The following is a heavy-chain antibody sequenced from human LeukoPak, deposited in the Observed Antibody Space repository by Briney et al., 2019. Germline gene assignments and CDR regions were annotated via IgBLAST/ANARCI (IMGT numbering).Heavy chain of an antibody. CDR1: GFTFDDYA. V-gene: IGHV3-9*01. D-gene: IGHD1-26*01. CDR2: ISWNSGSI. Sequence: PGGSLRLSCAASGFTFDDYAMHWVRQAPGKGLEWVSGISWNSGSIGYADSVKGRFTISRDNAKNSLYLQMNSLRAEDTALYYCAKAGVNGRAYFDYWGQGTLVTVSS. CDR3: AKAGVNGRAYFDY. J-gene: IGHJ4*02.